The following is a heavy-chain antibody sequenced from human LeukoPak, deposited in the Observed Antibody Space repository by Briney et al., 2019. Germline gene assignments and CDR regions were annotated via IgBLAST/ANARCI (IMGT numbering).Heavy chain of an antibody. V-gene: IGHV1-2*02. J-gene: IGHJ2*01. Sequence: ASVKVSCKASGYTFTDYCIHWVRQAPGQGLEWMGWISPNSGGTNYAQKFQGRVTRTRDTSISTAYMAVNRLRSDDTAVYYCARDRWQGEVPARHFDLWGRGTLVTVSS. CDR2: ISPNSGGT. CDR3: ARDRWQGEVPARHFDL. D-gene: IGHD2-2*01. CDR1: GYTFTDYC.